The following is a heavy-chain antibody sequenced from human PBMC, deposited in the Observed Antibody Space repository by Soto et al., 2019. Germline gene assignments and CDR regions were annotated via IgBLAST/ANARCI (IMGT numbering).Heavy chain of an antibody. J-gene: IGHJ4*02. CDR3: TTAPLNPQNYDYVWGSYRPIDY. D-gene: IGHD3-16*02. CDR1: GFTFSNAW. Sequence: EVQLVESGGGLVKPGGSLRLSCAASGFTFSNAWMNWVRQAPGKGLEWVGRIKSKTDGGTTDYAAPVKGRFTISRDDSKNTLYLQMNSLKTEDTAVYYCTTAPLNPQNYDYVWGSYRPIDYWGQGTLVTVSS. CDR2: IKSKTDGGTT. V-gene: IGHV3-15*07.